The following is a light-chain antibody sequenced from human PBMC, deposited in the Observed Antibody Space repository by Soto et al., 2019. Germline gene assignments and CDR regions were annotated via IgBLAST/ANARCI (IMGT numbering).Light chain of an antibody. CDR1: QTIGTY. Sequence: IEVTQSPSSLAASLGDRVTITCRASQTIGTYVNWYRQKSGAAPELLIYDASTLQSGVPSRFSGSGSGTDFTLTISSLQPEDFATYYCQQSSSTPWTFGQGTKV. J-gene: IGKJ1*01. V-gene: IGKV1-39*01. CDR2: DAS. CDR3: QQSSSTPWT.